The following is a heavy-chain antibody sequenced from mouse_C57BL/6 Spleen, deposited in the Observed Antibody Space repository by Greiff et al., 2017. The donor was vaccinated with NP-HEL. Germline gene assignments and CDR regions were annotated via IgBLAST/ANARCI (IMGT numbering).Heavy chain of an antibody. CDR1: GYTFTSYW. CDR3: ARSYYGSSLY. Sequence: VQLQQSGAELVKPGASVKLSCKASGYTFTSYWMHWVKQRPGQGLEWIGMIHPNSGSTNYNEKFKSKATLTVDKSSSTAYMQLSSLTSEDSAVYYCARSYYGSSLYWGQGTTLTVSS. CDR2: IHPNSGST. V-gene: IGHV1-64*01. J-gene: IGHJ2*01. D-gene: IGHD1-1*01.